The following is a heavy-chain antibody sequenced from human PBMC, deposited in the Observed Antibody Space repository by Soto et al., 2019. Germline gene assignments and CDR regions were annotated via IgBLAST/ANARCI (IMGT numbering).Heavy chain of an antibody. J-gene: IGHJ4*02. D-gene: IGHD1-26*01. CDR2: ISASGDIT. CDR1: GFTFSSYA. V-gene: IGHV3-23*01. CDR3: AKGRKDNGSYRTAFDN. Sequence: EVQMLELGGGLVQPGGSLRVSCAASGFTFSSYAMSWVRQAPGKGLEWVSSISASGDITYYADSVKGRFTVSRDNSKNTLSLQMNSLRAEDTAIYYCAKGRKDNGSYRTAFDNWGQGTLVTVSS.